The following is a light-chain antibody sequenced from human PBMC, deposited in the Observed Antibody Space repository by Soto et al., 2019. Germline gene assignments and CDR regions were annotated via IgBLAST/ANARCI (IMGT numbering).Light chain of an antibody. CDR3: QQSYSTPFP. CDR1: QRISYY. CDR2: AAS. V-gene: IGKV1-39*01. J-gene: IGKJ5*01. Sequence: QMTQSQTYLSPSLEDRVTITCRASQRISYYLNWFQQKPGRAPKLLIYAASSLEAGVPSRYSGSGSGTDFTLTISSLQPEDFATYCCQQSYSTPFPFGQGTRLEI.